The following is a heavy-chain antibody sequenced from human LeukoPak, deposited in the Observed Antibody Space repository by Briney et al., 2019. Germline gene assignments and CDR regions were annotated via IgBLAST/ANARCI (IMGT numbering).Heavy chain of an antibody. V-gene: IGHV4-4*02. J-gene: IGHJ4*02. D-gene: IGHD3-22*01. CDR2: IYHSGST. CDR3: ARDRGDYDSSGYYFDY. CDR1: GGSISSINW. Sequence: AETLSLTCAVSGGSISSINWWSWVRQPPGKGLEWIGEIYHSGSTNYNPSLTSRVTISVDKSNNQFSLKLSSVTAADTAVYYCARDRGDYDSSGYYFDYWGQGTLVTVSS.